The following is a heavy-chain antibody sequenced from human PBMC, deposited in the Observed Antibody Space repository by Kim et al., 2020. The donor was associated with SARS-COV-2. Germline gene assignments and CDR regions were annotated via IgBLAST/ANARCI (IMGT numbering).Heavy chain of an antibody. V-gene: IGHV1-46*01. D-gene: IGHD5-12*01. CDR3: ARDGESGLYYFDY. J-gene: IGHJ4*02. Sequence: YAQKVQGRVNMTRVTSTSTAYLGLSSLRSEDTAVYYCARDGESGLYYFDYWGQGTLVTVSS.